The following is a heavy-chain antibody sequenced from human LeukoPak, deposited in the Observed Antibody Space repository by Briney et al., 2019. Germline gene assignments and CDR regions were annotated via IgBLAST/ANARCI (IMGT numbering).Heavy chain of an antibody. Sequence: GGSLRLSCAASGFTFSSYGMSWVRQAPGKGLDWVSAISGSGGSTYYADSVKGRFTISRDNSKNTLYLQMNSLRAEDTAVYYCAKDPRATLLYYFDYWGQGTLVTVSS. CDR2: ISGSGGST. CDR3: AKDPRATLLYYFDY. D-gene: IGHD1-26*01. V-gene: IGHV3-23*01. CDR1: GFTFSSYG. J-gene: IGHJ4*02.